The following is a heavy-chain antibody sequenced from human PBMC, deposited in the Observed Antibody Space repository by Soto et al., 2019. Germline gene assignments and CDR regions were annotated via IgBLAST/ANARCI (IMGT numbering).Heavy chain of an antibody. D-gene: IGHD3-3*01. J-gene: IGHJ6*02. Sequence: SVKVSCKASGGTFSSYAISWVRQAPGQGLEWMGGIIPIFGTANYAQKFQGRVTITADESTSTAYMELSSLRSEDTAVYYCARHQSYDSPSHYYGTDVWGQGTTVTVFS. V-gene: IGHV1-69*13. CDR1: GGTFSSYA. CDR2: IIPIFGTA. CDR3: ARHQSYDSPSHYYGTDV.